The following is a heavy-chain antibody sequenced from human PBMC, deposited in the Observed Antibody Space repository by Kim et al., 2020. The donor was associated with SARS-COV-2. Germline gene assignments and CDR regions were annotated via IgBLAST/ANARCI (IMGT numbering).Heavy chain of an antibody. V-gene: IGHV4-39*01. CDR2: SGST. J-gene: IGHJ4*02. Sequence: SGSTYYNPSLKSRVTISVDTSKNQFPLKLSSVTAADTAVYYCASPNLLGYWGQGTLVTVSS. CDR3: ASPNLLGY.